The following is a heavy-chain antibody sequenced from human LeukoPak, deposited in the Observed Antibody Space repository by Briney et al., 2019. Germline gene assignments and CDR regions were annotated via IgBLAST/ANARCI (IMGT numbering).Heavy chain of an antibody. CDR3: ASLAAAGTEYDY. CDR1: GGSISSYY. CDR2: IYTSGST. J-gene: IGHJ4*02. Sequence: SETLSLTCTVSGGSISSYYWSWIRQPAGKGLEWIGRIYTSGSTNYNPSLKSRVTMSVDTSKNQFSLKLSSVTAADTAVYYCASLAAAGTEYDYRGQGTLVTVSS. D-gene: IGHD6-13*01. V-gene: IGHV4-4*07.